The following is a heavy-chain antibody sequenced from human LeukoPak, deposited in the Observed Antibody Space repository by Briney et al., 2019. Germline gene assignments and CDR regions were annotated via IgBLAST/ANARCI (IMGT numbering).Heavy chain of an antibody. CDR1: GYTFTGYF. CDR2: INPNSGGT. V-gene: IGHV1-2*02. D-gene: IGHD6-13*01. Sequence: ASVKVSCKASGYTFTGYFMHWVRQAPGQGLEWMGWINPNSGGTSYLQNFQGRVTMTRDTSISTAYMDLSRLRSDDTAVYYCARAKTPYSSSWYSDDYWGQGTLVTVSS. J-gene: IGHJ4*02. CDR3: ARAKTPYSSSWYSDDY.